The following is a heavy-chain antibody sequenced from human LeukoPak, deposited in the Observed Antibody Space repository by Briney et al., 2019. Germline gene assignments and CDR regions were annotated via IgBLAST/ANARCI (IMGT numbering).Heavy chain of an antibody. CDR1: GYNFNGYY. D-gene: IGHD3-10*01. CDR3: AKNYHGSGTDSPPEYYPGMDI. V-gene: IGHV1-2*02. CDR2: MNPDSGGT. Sequence: GASVEVSCKASGYNFNGYYIHWVRQAPGQGPEWMGWMNPDSGGTKYAQKFQGRVTMTRDTAITTVYLELRRLTSADTAVYYCAKNYHGSGTDSPPEYYPGMDIWAQGPRVSVS. J-gene: IGHJ6*02.